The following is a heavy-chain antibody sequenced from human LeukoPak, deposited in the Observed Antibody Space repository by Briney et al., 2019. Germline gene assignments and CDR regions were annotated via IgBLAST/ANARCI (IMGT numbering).Heavy chain of an antibody. CDR2: MYYSGTT. V-gene: IGHV4-39*01. CDR3: ARHRYRSGSDWIDP. J-gene: IGHJ5*02. Sequence: SETLSLTCTVSGGSISSSSYYWGWIRQPPGKGLEWIGSMYYSGTTYYNPSLKSRVTISVDTSKNQFSLKLSSVTAADTAVYYCARHRYRSGSDWIDPWGQGTLVTVSS. CDR1: GGSISSSSYY. D-gene: IGHD1-26*01.